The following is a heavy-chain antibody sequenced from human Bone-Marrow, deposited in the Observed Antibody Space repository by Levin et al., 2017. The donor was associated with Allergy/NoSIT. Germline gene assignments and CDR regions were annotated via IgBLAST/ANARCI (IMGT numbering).Heavy chain of an antibody. CDR2: ISYDGNKK. D-gene: IGHD2-21*02. Sequence: GESLKISCAASGFTFSNYAIHWVRQAPGKGLEWVSVISYDGNKKKYADSVKGRFTISRDNSKNTLSLQMTSLRGEDTAVYYCARDWNCGGDCYFFDYWGQGTLVTVSS. CDR3: ARDWNCGGDCYFFDY. CDR1: GFTFSNYA. V-gene: IGHV3-30*04. J-gene: IGHJ4*02.